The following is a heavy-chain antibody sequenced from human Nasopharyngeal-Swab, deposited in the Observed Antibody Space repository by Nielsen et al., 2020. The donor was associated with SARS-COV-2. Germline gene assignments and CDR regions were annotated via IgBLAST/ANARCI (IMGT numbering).Heavy chain of an antibody. D-gene: IGHD6-13*01. Sequence: SETLSLTCTVSGGPISRSSYYWGWIRQPPGKGLEWIGSIYYSGGTYYNPSLKSRVTISVDTSKNQFSLKLSSVTAADTAVYYCASYSSSWYYYFDYWGQGTLVTVSS. CDR2: IYYSGGT. J-gene: IGHJ4*02. CDR3: ASYSSSWYYYFDY. CDR1: GGPISRSSYY. V-gene: IGHV4-39*01.